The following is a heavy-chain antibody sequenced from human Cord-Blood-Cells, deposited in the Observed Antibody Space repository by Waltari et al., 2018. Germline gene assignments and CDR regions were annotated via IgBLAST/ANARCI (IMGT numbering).Heavy chain of an antibody. CDR1: GYSISSGYY. Sequence: QVQLQESGPGLVKPSETLSLTCTVSGYSISSGYYWGWIRQPPGKGLEWIGSIYHCGSTYYNPSLKSRGTISVDTSKNQFSLKLSAVTAADTAVYYCARAGIWDDNWCDPWGQGTLVTVSS. CDR3: ARAGIWDDNWCDP. D-gene: IGHD2-15*01. J-gene: IGHJ5*02. V-gene: IGHV4-38-2*02. CDR2: IYHCGST.